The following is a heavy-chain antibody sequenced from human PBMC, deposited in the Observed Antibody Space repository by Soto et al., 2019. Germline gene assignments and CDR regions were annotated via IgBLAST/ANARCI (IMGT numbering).Heavy chain of an antibody. CDR2: ISAYNGNT. Sequence: ASVKVSCKASGYTFTSYGISWVRQAPGQGLEWMGWISAYNGNTNYAQKLQGRVTMTTDTSTSTAYMELRSLRSYDTAVYYCARDRTMIVVVRDAFDIWGQGTMVTVSS. D-gene: IGHD3-22*01. J-gene: IGHJ3*02. CDR1: GYTFTSYG. V-gene: IGHV1-18*01. CDR3: ARDRTMIVVVRDAFDI.